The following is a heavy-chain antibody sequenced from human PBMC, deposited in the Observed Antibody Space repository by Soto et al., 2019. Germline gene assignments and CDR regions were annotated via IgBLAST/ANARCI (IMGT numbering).Heavy chain of an antibody. V-gene: IGHV3-64D*06. Sequence: GGSLRLSCSASGFTFSSYAMHWVRQAPGKGLEYVSAISSNGGSTYYAYSVKGRFTISRDNSKNTLYLQMSSLRAEDTAVYYCVKDGTYSSSSVDYWGQGTLVTVSS. J-gene: IGHJ4*02. CDR2: ISSNGGST. D-gene: IGHD6-6*01. CDR3: VKDGTYSSSSVDY. CDR1: GFTFSSYA.